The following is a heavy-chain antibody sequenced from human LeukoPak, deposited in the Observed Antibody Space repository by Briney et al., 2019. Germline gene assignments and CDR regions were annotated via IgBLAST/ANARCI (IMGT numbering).Heavy chain of an antibody. V-gene: IGHV3-23*01. CDR1: GFTFSNFA. D-gene: IGHD3-22*01. CDR3: AKTGGYYDTSDLYRPDVFDI. J-gene: IGHJ3*02. Sequence: GGSLRLSCAASGFTFSNFAMSWVRQAPGKGLEWVSAVSGTGGNTFYTDSVTGRFTISRDNSKNTLYVQMNSLRAEDTAVYYCAKTGGYYDTSDLYRPDVFDIWGQGTVVTVSS. CDR2: VSGTGGNT.